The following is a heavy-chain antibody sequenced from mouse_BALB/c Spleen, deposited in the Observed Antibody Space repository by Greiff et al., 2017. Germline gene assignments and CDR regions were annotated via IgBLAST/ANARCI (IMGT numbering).Heavy chain of an antibody. CDR1: GFSLTSYG. Sequence: VQRVESGPGLVAPSQSLSITCTVSGFSLTSYGVHWVRQPPGKGLEWLGVIWAGGSTNYNSALMSRLSISKDNSKSQVFLKMNSLQTDDTAMYYCAITTATRAMDYWGQGTSVTVSS. CDR2: IWAGGST. V-gene: IGHV2-9*02. J-gene: IGHJ4*01. D-gene: IGHD1-2*01. CDR3: AITTATRAMDY.